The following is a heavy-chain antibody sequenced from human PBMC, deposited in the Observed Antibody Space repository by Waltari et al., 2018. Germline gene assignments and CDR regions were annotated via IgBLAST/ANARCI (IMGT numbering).Heavy chain of an antibody. CDR3: AKDMRAAAGDY. V-gene: IGHV3-30*02. J-gene: IGHJ4*02. Sequence: HVQLVESGGGVVQPGGSLRLSCAASGFTFSSYGMHWVRQAPGKGLEWVAFIRYDGSNKYYADSVKGRFTISRDNSKNTLYLQMNSLRAEDTAVYYCAKDMRAAAGDYWGQGTLVTVSS. D-gene: IGHD6-13*01. CDR2: IRYDGSNK. CDR1: GFTFSSYG.